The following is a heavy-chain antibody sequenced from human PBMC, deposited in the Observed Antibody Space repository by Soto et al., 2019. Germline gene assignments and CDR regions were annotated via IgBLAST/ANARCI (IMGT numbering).Heavy chain of an antibody. CDR2: IYYSGST. Sequence: SETLSLTCTVSGGSISSYYWSWIRQPPGKGLEWIGYIYYSGSTNYNPSLKSRVTISVDTSKNQFSLKLSSVTAADTAVYYCASSGWTILGVVIGQTIDYWGQGTLV. CDR3: ASSGWTILGVVIGQTIDY. V-gene: IGHV4-59*01. J-gene: IGHJ4*02. D-gene: IGHD3-3*01. CDR1: GGSISSYY.